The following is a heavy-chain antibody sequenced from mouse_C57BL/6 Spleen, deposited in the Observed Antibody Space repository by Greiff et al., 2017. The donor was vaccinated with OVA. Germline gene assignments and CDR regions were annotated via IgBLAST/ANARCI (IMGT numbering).Heavy chain of an antibody. Sequence: EVQLLESEAGLVQPGSSMKLSCTASGFTFSDYYMAWVRQVPEQGLEWVANINYDGSSTYYLASLKGRFIISRENAKNILYLQRSSPKSEDTATYYCARDKYYFDYWGQGTTLTVSS. CDR1: GFTFSDYY. V-gene: IGHV5-16*01. J-gene: IGHJ2*01. CDR3: ARDKYYFDY. CDR2: INYDGSST.